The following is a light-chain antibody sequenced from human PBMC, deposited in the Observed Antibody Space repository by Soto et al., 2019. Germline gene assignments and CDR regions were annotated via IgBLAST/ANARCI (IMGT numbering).Light chain of an antibody. CDR3: SSYASTSTAV. CDR2: EVN. J-gene: IGLJ1*01. V-gene: IGLV2-14*01. CDR1: SSDVGAYNY. Sequence: QSVLTQPASVSGSPGQSITISCTGTSSDVGAYNYVSWYQQHPGKAPKLMIYEVNSRPSGVSNRFSGSKSGITAPLTISGLQAEDEADYYCSSYASTSTAVFGTGTKLTVL.